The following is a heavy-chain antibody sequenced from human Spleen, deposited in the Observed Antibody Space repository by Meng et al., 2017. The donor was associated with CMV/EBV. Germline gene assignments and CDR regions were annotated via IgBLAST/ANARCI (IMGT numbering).Heavy chain of an antibody. CDR1: GYTFTSYG. CDR2: INPNSGGT. CDR3: ARDWEGSWAVFDY. J-gene: IGHJ4*02. Sequence: QVQLGQSGAEVKKPGASVKVYCKASGYTFTSYGISWVRQAPGQGLEWMGWINPNSGGTNYAQKFQGRVTMTRDTSISTAYMELSRLRSDDTAVYYCARDWEGSWAVFDYWGQGTLVTVSS. D-gene: IGHD6-13*01. V-gene: IGHV1-2*02.